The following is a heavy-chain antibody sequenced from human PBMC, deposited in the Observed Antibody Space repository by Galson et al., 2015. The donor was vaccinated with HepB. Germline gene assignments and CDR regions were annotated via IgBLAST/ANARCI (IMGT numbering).Heavy chain of an antibody. CDR2: VTGNGGRT. D-gene: IGHD6-25*01. Sequence: SLRLSCAASGFTFSNYAMSWIRQAPGKGLEWVSTVTGNGGRTYYADSVKGRFTISRDNSKNTLHLHMNSLRAEDTALYVCASDHASATVFDYWGQGTLVTVSS. CDR1: GFTFSNYA. CDR3: ASDHASATVFDY. J-gene: IGHJ4*02. V-gene: IGHV3-23*01.